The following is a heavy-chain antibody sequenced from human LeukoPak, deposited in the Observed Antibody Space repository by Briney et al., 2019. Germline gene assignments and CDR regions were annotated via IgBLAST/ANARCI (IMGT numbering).Heavy chain of an antibody. CDR2: ISGSGGST. V-gene: IGHV3-23*01. Sequence: GGSLRLSCAASGFTFSSYAMSWVRQAPGKGLEWVSAISGSGGSTYYADSVKGRFTISRDNSKNTLYLQMNSLRAEDTAVYYCAKQPPWDYCTSTSCYLDYWGQGTLVTVSS. CDR3: AKQPPWDYCTSTSCYLDY. J-gene: IGHJ4*02. CDR1: GFTFSSYA. D-gene: IGHD2-2*01.